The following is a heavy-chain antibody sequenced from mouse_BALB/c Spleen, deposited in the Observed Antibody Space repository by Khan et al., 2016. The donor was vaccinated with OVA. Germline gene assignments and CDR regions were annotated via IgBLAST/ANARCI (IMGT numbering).Heavy chain of an antibody. CDR1: GFSLTSYG. Sequence: QVQLKESGPGLVAPSQSLSITCTVSGFSLTSYGVSWVRQLPGKGLEWPGLIWGDGSTNYHSALKSRLSISKDNSKSQVCLQLNSLHTDDTATYYCPGFDTSYYARAYWGQGTSVTVSS. CDR2: IWGDGST. J-gene: IGHJ4*01. CDR3: PGFDTSYYARAY. V-gene: IGHV2-3*01.